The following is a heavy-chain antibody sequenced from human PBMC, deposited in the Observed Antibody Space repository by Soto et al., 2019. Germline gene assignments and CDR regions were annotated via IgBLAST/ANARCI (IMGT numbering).Heavy chain of an antibody. V-gene: IGHV3-23*01. Sequence: PGGSLRLSCTASRFTFRTYAMTWVRQAPGKGLEWVSTISANGGATYYADSVRGRFTVSRDNSNDTLYLQMSSLRAEDTAVYYCARAREPEYSSAIFFDIWGQGALVTVSS. J-gene: IGHJ4*02. CDR2: ISANGGAT. D-gene: IGHD5-18*01. CDR1: RFTFRTYA. CDR3: ARAREPEYSSAIFFDI.